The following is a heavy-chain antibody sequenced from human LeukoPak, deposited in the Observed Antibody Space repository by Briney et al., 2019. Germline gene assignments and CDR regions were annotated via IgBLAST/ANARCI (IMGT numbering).Heavy chain of an antibody. D-gene: IGHD6-13*01. Sequence: ASVKVSCKASGYTFTSYGISWVRQAPGQGLEWMGWISAYNGNTNYAQKPQGRVTMTTDTSTSTAYMELRSLRSDDTAVYYCARGRSSWYGPDNWFDPWGQGTLVTVSS. J-gene: IGHJ5*02. CDR1: GYTFTSYG. V-gene: IGHV1-18*01. CDR3: ARGRSSWYGPDNWFDP. CDR2: ISAYNGNT.